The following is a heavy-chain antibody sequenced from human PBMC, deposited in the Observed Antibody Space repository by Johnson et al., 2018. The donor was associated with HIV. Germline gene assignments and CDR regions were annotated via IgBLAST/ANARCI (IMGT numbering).Heavy chain of an antibody. CDR2: ISYDGSNK. V-gene: IGHV3-30-3*01. D-gene: IGHD1-26*01. CDR1: GFTFSSYA. CDR3: AKGAKRYKTDGSKHDGAFDV. Sequence: QVQLVESGGGLVQPGGSLRLSCAASGFTFSSYAMHWVRQAPGKGLEWVAVISYDGSNKYYADSVKGRFTISRDNSKNTLYLQMNSLRAEDTAVYYCAKGAKRYKTDGSKHDGAFDVWGQGTMVTVSS. J-gene: IGHJ3*01.